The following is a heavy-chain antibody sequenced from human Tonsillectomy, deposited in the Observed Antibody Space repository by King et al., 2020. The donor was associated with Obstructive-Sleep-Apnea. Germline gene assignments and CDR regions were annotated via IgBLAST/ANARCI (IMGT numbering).Heavy chain of an antibody. CDR3: AKASKVGPAAIGY. V-gene: IGHV3-23*04. CDR2: IIGSGGNT. Sequence: VQLVESGGGLVQPGGSLRLSCAASGFTFSSYAMSWVRQAPGKGLEWGSGIIGSGGNTNYAESVKGRFTISRDNSKNTLYLQMNSLRVEDTAVYYCAKASKVGPAAIGYWGQGPLVTVSS. J-gene: IGHJ4*02. D-gene: IGHD2-2*01. CDR1: GFTFSSYA.